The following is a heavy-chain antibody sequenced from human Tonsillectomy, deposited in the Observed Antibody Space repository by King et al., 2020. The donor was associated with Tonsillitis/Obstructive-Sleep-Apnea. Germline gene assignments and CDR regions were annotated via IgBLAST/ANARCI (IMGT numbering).Heavy chain of an antibody. Sequence: VQLVESGGGVVQPGRSLRLSCEASGFSFSSYAMHWVRQAPGKGLEWVAIILYDGGNKYYADSVKGRFTISRDNSKSTLYLQMNSLRAEDTAVYYCAREGGYCSGGSCYSYAFDIWGQGTMVTVSS. CDR1: GFSFSSYA. CDR2: ILYDGGNK. V-gene: IGHV3-30*01. D-gene: IGHD2-15*01. J-gene: IGHJ3*02. CDR3: AREGGYCSGGSCYSYAFDI.